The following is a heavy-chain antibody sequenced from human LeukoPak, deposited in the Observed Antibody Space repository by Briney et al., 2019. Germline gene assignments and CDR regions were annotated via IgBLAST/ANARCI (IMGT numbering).Heavy chain of an antibody. CDR2: IFPGDSDT. Sequence: GESLKISCKGSGYSFTSYWIVWVRQMPGKGLEWKGIIFPGDSDTTYSPSFQGQVTISADKSVSTAYLQWSSLKASDTAMYYCARRAGYYGSSGYYSLDYWGQGTLVTVSS. V-gene: IGHV5-51*01. CDR3: ARRAGYYGSSGYYSLDY. D-gene: IGHD3-22*01. CDR1: GYSFTSYW. J-gene: IGHJ4*02.